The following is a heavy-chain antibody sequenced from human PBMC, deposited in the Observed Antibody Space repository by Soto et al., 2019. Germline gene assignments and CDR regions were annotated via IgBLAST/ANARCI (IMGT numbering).Heavy chain of an antibody. J-gene: IGHJ4*02. CDR1: GFTFSSFA. CDR2: INKSGGST. Sequence: PGGSLRLSCAASGFTFSSFAMSWVRQAPGKGLEWVSTINKSGGSTYYAGSVKGRFTISRDNSKNMLFLQINGLRAEDTAVYYCAKDPPTTGTTFDYWGRGTLVTVSS. CDR3: AKDPPTTGTTFDY. V-gene: IGHV3-23*01. D-gene: IGHD1-1*01.